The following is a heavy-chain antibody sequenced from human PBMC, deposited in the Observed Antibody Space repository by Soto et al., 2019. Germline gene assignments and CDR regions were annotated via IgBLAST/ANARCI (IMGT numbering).Heavy chain of an antibody. CDR1: GFTFSSYG. J-gene: IGHJ4*02. Sequence: PGGSLRLSCAASGFTFSSYGMHWVRQAPGKGLEWVAVIWYDGSNKYYADSVKGRFTISRDNSKNTLYLQMNSLRAEDTAVYYCARGSPRNTDFDYWGQGTLVTVSS. CDR3: ARGSPRNTDFDY. CDR2: IWYDGSNK. D-gene: IGHD1-1*01. V-gene: IGHV3-33*01.